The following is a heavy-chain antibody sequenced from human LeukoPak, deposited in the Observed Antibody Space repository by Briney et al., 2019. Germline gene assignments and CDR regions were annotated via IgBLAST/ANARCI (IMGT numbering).Heavy chain of an antibody. J-gene: IGHJ4*02. Sequence: PGGSLRLSCAASGFTFSDYYMSWIRQAPGKGLEWVSYISSSSSYTNYADSVKGRFTISRDNAKNSLYLQMNSLRAEDTAVYYCARGQIAVAGTPRRPPDYWGQGTLVTVSS. D-gene: IGHD6-19*01. CDR2: ISSSSSYT. CDR3: ARGQIAVAGTPRRPPDY. V-gene: IGHV3-11*06. CDR1: GFTFSDYY.